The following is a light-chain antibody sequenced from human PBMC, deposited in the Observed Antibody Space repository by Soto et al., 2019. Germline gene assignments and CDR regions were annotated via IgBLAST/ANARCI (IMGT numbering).Light chain of an antibody. V-gene: IGKV3-15*01. Sequence: EIVMAHSAATLSVSPGERATLSFRASQSVSSNLAWYQQKPGQAPRVLIYAASTRATGIPDRFSGSGSGTEFTLTISSLHSEDFGVYYCQQYDNWWTFGQGTKVDIK. J-gene: IGKJ1*01. CDR1: QSVSSN. CDR3: QQYDNWWT. CDR2: AAS.